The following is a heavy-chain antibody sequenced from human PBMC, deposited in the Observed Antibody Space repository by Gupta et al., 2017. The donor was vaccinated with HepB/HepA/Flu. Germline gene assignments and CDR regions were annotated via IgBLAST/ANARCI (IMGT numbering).Heavy chain of an antibody. D-gene: IGHD6-6*01. Sequence: QVQLQQWGAGLLKPSETLSLTCAVYGGSFSGYYWSWIRQPPGKGLEWIGEINHSGSTNYNPSLKSRVTISVDTSKNQFSLKLSSVTAADTAVYYCAREAARPSGTRGRNYYYYMDVWGKGTTVTVSS. J-gene: IGHJ6*03. CDR2: INHSGST. V-gene: IGHV4-34*01. CDR1: GGSFSGYY. CDR3: AREAARPSGTRGRNYYYYMDV.